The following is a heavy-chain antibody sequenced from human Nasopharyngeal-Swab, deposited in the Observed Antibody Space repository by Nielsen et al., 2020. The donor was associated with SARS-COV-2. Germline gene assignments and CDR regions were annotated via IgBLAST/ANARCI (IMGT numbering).Heavy chain of an antibody. D-gene: IGHD3-9*01. Sequence: SETLSLTCAVYGGSFSGYHWSWIRQPPGKGLEWIGEINHSGSTNYNPSLKSRVTISVDTSKNQFSLKLSSVTAADTAVYYCARGPGYYDILTGYFRFDPWGQGTLVTVSS. J-gene: IGHJ5*02. CDR2: INHSGST. V-gene: IGHV4-34*01. CDR1: GGSFSGYH. CDR3: ARGPGYYDILTGYFRFDP.